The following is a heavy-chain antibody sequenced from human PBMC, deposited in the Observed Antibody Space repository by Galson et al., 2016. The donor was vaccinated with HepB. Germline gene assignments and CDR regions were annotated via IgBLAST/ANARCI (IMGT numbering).Heavy chain of an antibody. J-gene: IGHJ4*02. D-gene: IGHD3-10*01. CDR1: GYTFSRYF. Sequence: SVKVSCKASGYTFSRYFMHWVRQAPGQGLEWMGIINASGGSTTYAQKFQGRVTMTRDTTTSTVFMELSSLRSDDTAVYYCAGALGSGTYHVHLDYWGQGTLVTVSS. CDR3: AGALGSGTYHVHLDY. V-gene: IGHV1-46*01. CDR2: INASGGST.